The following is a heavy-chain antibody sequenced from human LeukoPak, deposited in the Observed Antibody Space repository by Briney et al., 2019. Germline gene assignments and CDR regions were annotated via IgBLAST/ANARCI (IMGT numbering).Heavy chain of an antibody. V-gene: IGHV4-30-4*08. D-gene: IGHD6-13*01. CDR2: IYYNRYT. CDR1: GGSISSGDYY. CDR3: ARSQAATGPNNNWFDP. J-gene: IGHJ5*02. Sequence: SQTLSLTCTVSGGSISSGDYYWSWLRQPPGKGLEWIGYIYYNRYTNYNPSLKSRVTISLDTSENQFSLRLNSVTAADTAVYYCARSQAATGPNNNWFDPWGQGTLVTVSS.